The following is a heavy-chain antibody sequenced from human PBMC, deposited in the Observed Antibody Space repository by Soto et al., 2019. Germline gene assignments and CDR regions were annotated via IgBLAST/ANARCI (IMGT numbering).Heavy chain of an antibody. CDR3: AIAFYGAGSDLAPPSDAFDI. CDR2: INPNSGGT. V-gene: IGHV1-2*04. CDR1: GYTFTGYY. D-gene: IGHD3-10*01. J-gene: IGHJ3*02. Sequence: ASVKVSCKASGYTFTGYYMHWVRQAPGQGLEWMGWINPNSGGTNYAQKFQGWVTMTRDTSISTAYMELSRLRSDDTAVYYCAIAFYGAGSDLAPPSDAFDIWGQGTMVTVSS.